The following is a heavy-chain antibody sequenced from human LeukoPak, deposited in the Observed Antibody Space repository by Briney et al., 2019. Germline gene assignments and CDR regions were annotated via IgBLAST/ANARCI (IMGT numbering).Heavy chain of an antibody. CDR3: ARGQYQLL. J-gene: IGHJ4*02. Sequence: GGSLRLSCAASGFIFSSYWMSWVRQAPGKGLEWVAKVNPDGNEKYYVDSVRGRFTISKDNPKNSVYLQMDSLKAEDTAVYYYARGQYQLLWGKGALIIVSS. CDR1: GFIFSSYW. CDR2: VNPDGNEK. V-gene: IGHV3-7*04. D-gene: IGHD2-2*01.